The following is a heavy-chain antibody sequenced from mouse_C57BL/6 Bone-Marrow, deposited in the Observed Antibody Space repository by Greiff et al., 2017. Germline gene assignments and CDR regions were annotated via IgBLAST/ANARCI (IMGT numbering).Heavy chain of an antibody. V-gene: IGHV2-9-1*01. J-gene: IGHJ4*01. Sequence: VQLVESGPGLVAPSQSLSITCTVSGFSLTSYAISWVRQPPGKGLEWLGVIWTGGGTNYNSAHKSRMSISKENSKNQVFFKMNMLQTDDTAKYYGARMGPYDAMDYWGQGTSVTVSS. CDR2: IWTGGGT. CDR1: GFSLTSYA. CDR3: ARMGPYDAMDY.